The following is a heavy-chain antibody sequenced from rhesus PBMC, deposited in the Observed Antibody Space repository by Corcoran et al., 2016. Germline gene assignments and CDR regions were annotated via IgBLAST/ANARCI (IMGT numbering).Heavy chain of an antibody. CDR3: ASRVGTTILS. CDR2: ISGSSGST. CDR1: GRSFRGYS. J-gene: IGHJ4*01. D-gene: IGHD1-44*01. Sequence: QVQLQESGPGLVNPSETLSLTRAVSGRSFRGYSRGWVRPPPGKGLEWIGYISGSSGSTDYNPSLKSRVTISTDTSKNQFSLKLSSVTAADTAVYYCASRVGTTILSWGQGVLVTVSS. V-gene: IGHV4-165*01.